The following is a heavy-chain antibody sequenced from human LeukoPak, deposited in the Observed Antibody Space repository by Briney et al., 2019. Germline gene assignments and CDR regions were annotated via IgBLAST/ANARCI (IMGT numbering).Heavy chain of an antibody. J-gene: IGHJ4*02. V-gene: IGHV3-20*04. CDR3: ARKIAAAGEDYFDY. CDR1: GFTYDDYG. Sequence: GGSLRLSCAASGFTYDDYGMSWVRQAPGKGLEWVSGINWNGGSTGYADSVKGRFTISRDNAKNSLYLQMNSLRAEDTALCYCARKIAAAGEDYFDYWGQGTLVTVSS. D-gene: IGHD6-13*01. CDR2: INWNGGST.